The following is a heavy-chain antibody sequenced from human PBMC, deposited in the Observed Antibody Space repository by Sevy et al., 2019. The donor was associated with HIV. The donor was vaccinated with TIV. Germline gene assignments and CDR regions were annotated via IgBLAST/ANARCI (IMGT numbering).Heavy chain of an antibody. V-gene: IGHV3-7*03. J-gene: IGHJ4*02. Sequence: GGSLRLSCIGSGFTFSSYWMNWVRQAPGKGLEWVATIKQDGSHRDSVDSVKGRFTIPRDNGKNSLYLQMNSLRAEDTAVYYCARAGPLGDLDHFDHWGQGTLVTVSS. CDR2: IKQDGSHR. CDR3: ARAGPLGDLDHFDH. CDR1: GFTFSSYW. D-gene: IGHD4-17*01.